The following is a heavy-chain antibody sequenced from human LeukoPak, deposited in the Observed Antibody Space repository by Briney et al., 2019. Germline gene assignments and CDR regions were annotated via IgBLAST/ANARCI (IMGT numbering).Heavy chain of an antibody. D-gene: IGHD3-22*01. CDR3: ARGVPYYYDSIDY. Sequence: GASEKVSCTASGYTFTSYDINWVRQATGQGLEWMGWMNPNSGNTGYAQKFQGRVTMTRNTSISPAYMELSSLRSEDTAVYYCARGVPYYYDSIDYWGQGTLVTVSS. J-gene: IGHJ4*02. V-gene: IGHV1-8*01. CDR1: GYTFTSYD. CDR2: MNPNSGNT.